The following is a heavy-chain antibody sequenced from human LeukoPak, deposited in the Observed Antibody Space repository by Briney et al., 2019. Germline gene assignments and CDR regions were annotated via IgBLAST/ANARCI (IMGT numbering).Heavy chain of an antibody. D-gene: IGHD5-12*01. Sequence: PSETLSLTCTVSGGSISSSNYYWSWIRQPAGKGLEWIGRIYTSGTTNYNPSLKSRVTISIDTSKNQFSLKLSSVTAADTAVYYCARSGSGYLRYYFDYWGQGTLVTVSS. V-gene: IGHV4-61*02. CDR2: IYTSGTT. J-gene: IGHJ4*02. CDR1: GGSISSSNYY. CDR3: ARSGSGYLRYYFDY.